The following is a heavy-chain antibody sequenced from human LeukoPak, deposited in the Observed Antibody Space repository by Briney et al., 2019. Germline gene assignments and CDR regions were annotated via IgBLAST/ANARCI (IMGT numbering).Heavy chain of an antibody. CDR2: ISWNSGSI. CDR3: AKDPFKESAEGYFDY. D-gene: IGHD2/OR15-2a*01. Sequence: GRSLRLSCAASGFTFDDYAMHWVRQAPGKGQEWVSGISWNSGSIGYADSVKGRFTISRDNAKNSLYLQMNSLRAEDTALYYCAKDPFKESAEGYFDYWGQGTLVTVSS. CDR1: GFTFDDYA. V-gene: IGHV3-9*01. J-gene: IGHJ4*02.